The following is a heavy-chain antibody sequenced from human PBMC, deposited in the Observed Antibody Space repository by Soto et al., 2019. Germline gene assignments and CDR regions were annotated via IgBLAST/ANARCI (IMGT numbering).Heavy chain of an antibody. D-gene: IGHD6-19*01. CDR2: IGGSGGSA. CDR1: GFTFSNYA. V-gene: IGHV3-23*01. CDR3: VREGSGWYSRGSLDF. J-gene: IGHJ3*01. Sequence: PGGSLRLSCAASGFTFSNYAMNWVRQAAGMGLEWVSVIGGSGGSADYADSVQGRFTISRDNSKNTLYLQMNSLRAEDTAIYYCVREGSGWYSRGSLDFWGRGTMVTVSS.